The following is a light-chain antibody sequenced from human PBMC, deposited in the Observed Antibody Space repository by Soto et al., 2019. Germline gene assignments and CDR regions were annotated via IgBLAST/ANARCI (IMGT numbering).Light chain of an antibody. CDR2: LNSDGSH. V-gene: IGLV4-69*01. CDR3: QTWGTGIQVV. J-gene: IGLJ2*01. Sequence: QSVLTQSPSASASLGASVKLTYTLSSGHSSYAIAWHQQQPEKGPRYLMKLNSDGSHSKGDGIPDRFSGSSSGAERYLTISSLQSEDEADYYCQTWGTGIQVVFGGGTKLTVL. CDR1: SGHSSYA.